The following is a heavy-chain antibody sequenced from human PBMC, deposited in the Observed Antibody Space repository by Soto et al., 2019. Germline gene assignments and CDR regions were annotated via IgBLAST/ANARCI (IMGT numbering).Heavy chain of an antibody. J-gene: IGHJ4*02. Sequence: ASETLSLTCTVSGGSISSSSYYWGWIRQPPGKGLEWIGSIYYSGSTYYNPSLKSRVTISVDTSKNQFSLKLSSVTAADTAVYYCARQGTAMVENGINYWGQGTLVTVS. CDR1: GGSISSSSYY. V-gene: IGHV4-39*01. CDR3: ARQGTAMVENGINY. D-gene: IGHD5-18*01. CDR2: IYYSGST.